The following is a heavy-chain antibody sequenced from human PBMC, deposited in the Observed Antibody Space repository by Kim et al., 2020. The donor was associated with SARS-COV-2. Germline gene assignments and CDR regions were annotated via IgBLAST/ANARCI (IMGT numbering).Heavy chain of an antibody. J-gene: IGHJ3*02. CDR2: IYPGDSDT. V-gene: IGHV5-51*01. CDR3: ARHPTWLAAGMVEWEAHDAFDI. D-gene: IGHD6-13*01. CDR1: GYSFTSYW. Sequence: GESLKISCKGSGYSFTSYWIGWVRQMPGKGLEWMGIIYPGDSDTRYSPSFQGQVTISADKSISTAYLQWSSLKASDTAMYYCARHPTWLAAGMVEWEAHDAFDIWGQGTMVTVSS.